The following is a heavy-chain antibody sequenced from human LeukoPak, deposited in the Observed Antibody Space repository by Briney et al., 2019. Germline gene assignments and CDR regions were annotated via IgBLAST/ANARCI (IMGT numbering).Heavy chain of an antibody. V-gene: IGHV3-30*02. J-gene: IGHJ4*02. CDR1: GFTFSSYG. CDR3: AKERGPWATRALDY. Sequence: GGSLRLSCAASGFTFSSYGMHWVRQAPGKGLEWVAFIRYDGSNKYYADSVKGRFTISRDNSKNTLYLQMNSLRAEDTAVYYCAKERGPWATRALDYWGQGTLVTVSS. CDR2: IRYDGSNK. D-gene: IGHD5-24*01.